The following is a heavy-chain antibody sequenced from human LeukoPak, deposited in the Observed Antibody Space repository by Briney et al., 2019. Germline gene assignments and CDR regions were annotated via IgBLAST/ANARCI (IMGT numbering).Heavy chain of an antibody. V-gene: IGHV3-23*01. D-gene: IGHD3-9*01. CDR1: GFTFSSYA. Sequence: GGSLRLSCAASGFTFSSYAMSWVRQAPGKGLKWVSAISGSGGSTYYADSVKGRFTISRDNSKNTLYLQMNSLRAEDTAVYYCAKDLAIRYFDWLGPPFDYWGQGTLVTVSS. CDR2: ISGSGGST. CDR3: AKDLAIRYFDWLGPPFDY. J-gene: IGHJ4*02.